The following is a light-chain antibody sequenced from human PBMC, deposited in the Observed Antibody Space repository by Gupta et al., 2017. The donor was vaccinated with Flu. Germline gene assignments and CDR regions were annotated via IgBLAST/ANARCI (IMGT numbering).Light chain of an antibody. V-gene: IGLV3-25*02. CDR1: ALPKQY. Sequence: SYELTQPPSVSVSPGQRARITCSGDALPKQYAYWYQKKPGQAPVLVLYKDSERPSGIPERFSGSSSGTTVTLTICGVQAEDEADYYCQSTDSSGSYVFGTGTKVTVL. CDR3: QSTDSSGSYV. J-gene: IGLJ1*01. CDR2: KDS.